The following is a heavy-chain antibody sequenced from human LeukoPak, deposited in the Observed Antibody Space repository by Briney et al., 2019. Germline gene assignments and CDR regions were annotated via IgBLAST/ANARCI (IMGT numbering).Heavy chain of an antibody. CDR1: GFYFSSYW. CDR3: ARAERGYSFYYYYMDV. J-gene: IGHJ6*03. Sequence: GGSLRLSCAASGFYFSSYWMTWVRQAPGRGLEWVANVKQDGSEKYYVDSVKGRFTICRDNGKNSMYLQMHSLRAEDTAVYYCARAERGYSFYYYYMDVWGKGTTVTVSS. CDR2: VKQDGSEK. V-gene: IGHV3-7*01. D-gene: IGHD5-18*01.